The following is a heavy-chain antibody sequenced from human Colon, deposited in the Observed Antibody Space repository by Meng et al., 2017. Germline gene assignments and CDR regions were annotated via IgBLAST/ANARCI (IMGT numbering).Heavy chain of an antibody. Sequence: GESLKISCATSGFTFSSYSMNWVRQAPGKGLEWVSYISSSSSYIYYADSVKGRFTISRDNAKNSLYLQMNSLRAEDTAVYYCASSIDYGDYGSYFDYWGQGKLVNVSS. J-gene: IGHJ4*03. CDR3: ASSIDYGDYGSYFDY. CDR2: ISSSSSYI. V-gene: IGHV3-21*01. D-gene: IGHD4-17*01. CDR1: GFTFSSYS.